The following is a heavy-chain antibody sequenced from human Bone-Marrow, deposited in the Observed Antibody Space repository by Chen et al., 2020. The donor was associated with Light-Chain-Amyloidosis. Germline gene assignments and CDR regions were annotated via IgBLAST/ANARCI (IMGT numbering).Heavy chain of an antibody. CDR2: IYYSGST. CDR1: GCSISSSSYY. D-gene: IGHD4-17*01. J-gene: IGHJ4*02. CDR3: ASNGDSTGY. Sequence: SETLSLXCTVSGCSISSSSYYWGWIRQPPGKGLEWIGSIYYSGSTYYNPSLKSRVXXXXXXXXXXXXXXXXXVXXXXTAVYYCASNGDSTGYWGQGTLVTVSS. V-gene: IGHV4-39*01.